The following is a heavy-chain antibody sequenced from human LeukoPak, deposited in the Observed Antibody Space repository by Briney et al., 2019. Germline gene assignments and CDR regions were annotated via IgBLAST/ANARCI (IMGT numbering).Heavy chain of an antibody. J-gene: IGHJ3*02. D-gene: IGHD3-9*01. CDR1: GFTFSSYG. CDR2: IRYDGSDK. V-gene: IGHV3-30*02. CDR3: AKEGPTYYDILTGYPDAFDI. Sequence: GGSLRLSCAASGFTFSSYGMHWVRQAPGKGLEWVAFIRYDGSDKYYADSVKGRFTISRDNSKNTLYLQMNSLRAEDTAVYYCAKEGPTYYDILTGYPDAFDIWGQGTMVTVSP.